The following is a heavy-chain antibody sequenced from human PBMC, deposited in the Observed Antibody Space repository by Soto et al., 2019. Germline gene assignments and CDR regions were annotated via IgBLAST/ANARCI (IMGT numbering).Heavy chain of an antibody. CDR1: GGSITSYY. CDR2: IYYTGST. V-gene: IGHV4-59*01. D-gene: IGHD2-15*01. Sequence: SETLCLTCSVSGGSITSYYWSWIRQPPGKGLEWIGYIYYTGSTDYNPSLKSRVTISLDTSKNQFSLKMRSVTAADTAVYYCASYCSGGSCYPAFDVWGRGTLVTVSS. J-gene: IGHJ3*01. CDR3: ASYCSGGSCYPAFDV.